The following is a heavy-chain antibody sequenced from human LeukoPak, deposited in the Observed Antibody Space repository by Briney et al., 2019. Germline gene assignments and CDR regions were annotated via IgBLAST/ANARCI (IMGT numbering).Heavy chain of an antibody. CDR1: GFTFSSYA. J-gene: IGHJ3*02. D-gene: IGHD3-22*01. CDR3: ARSASSGYHI. Sequence: GGSLRLSCAAPGFTFSSYAMSWVRQAPGKGLEWVSAISGSGGSTYYADSVKGRFTISRDNSKNTLYLQMNSLRAEDTAMYYCARSASSGYHIWGQGTMVTVSS. CDR2: ISGSGGST. V-gene: IGHV3-23*01.